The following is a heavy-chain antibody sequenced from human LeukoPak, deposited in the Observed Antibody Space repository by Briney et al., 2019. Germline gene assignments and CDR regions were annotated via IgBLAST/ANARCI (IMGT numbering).Heavy chain of an antibody. D-gene: IGHD2-2*01. CDR1: GYTFASPG. J-gene: IGHJ4*02. Sequence: ASVKVSCKPSGYTFASPGISWVRQAPGQGLEWMGWISASNGNTNYAQNLQGRVTMTTDTSTGTAYMELRSLRSDDTAVYYCAREIPYPDCGSSGCYGPWDYWGQGTLVTVSS. V-gene: IGHV1-18*01. CDR2: ISASNGNT. CDR3: AREIPYPDCGSSGCYGPWDY.